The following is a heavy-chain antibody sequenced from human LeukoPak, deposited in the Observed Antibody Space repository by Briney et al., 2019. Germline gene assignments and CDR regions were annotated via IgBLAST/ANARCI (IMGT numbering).Heavy chain of an antibody. V-gene: IGHV3-7*03. D-gene: IGHD3-16*01. Sequence: PGGSLRLSCAASGLTFSNYWLDWVRQAPGKGLEWVANIKQDGNEKNYVDSVKGRFIISRDNAKNSLYLQMNTLRADDTAVYYCARDGFGTGSNWGQGTLVTVSS. J-gene: IGHJ4*02. CDR3: ARDGFGTGSN. CDR1: GLTFSNYW. CDR2: IKQDGNEK.